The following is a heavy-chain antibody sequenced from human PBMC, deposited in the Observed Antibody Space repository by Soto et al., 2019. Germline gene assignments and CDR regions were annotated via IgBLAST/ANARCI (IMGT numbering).Heavy chain of an antibody. Sequence: ASVKVSCKASGYTFTDYYIHWVRQAPGQGLEWMGWLNPNTGATSYEQKFQGRVTMTRDTAISTAYMELSSLRSDDTAVYYCLKEHRYCSGGSCSIDYWGQGXLVTVSS. J-gene: IGHJ4*02. V-gene: IGHV1-2*02. CDR3: LKEHRYCSGGSCSIDY. D-gene: IGHD2-15*01. CDR2: LNPNTGAT. CDR1: GYTFTDYY.